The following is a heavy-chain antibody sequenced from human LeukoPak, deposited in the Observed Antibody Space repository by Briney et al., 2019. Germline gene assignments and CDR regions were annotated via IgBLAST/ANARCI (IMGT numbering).Heavy chain of an antibody. Sequence: GASVKVSCKASGYSFTSNYIHWVRQAPGQGLEWMGMIYPRDGSTSYAQKFQGRVTVTRDTSTSTVHMELSGLRSEDTAVYYCARVQEYYYDSSGSGDAFDIWGQETMVTVSS. CDR2: IYPRDGST. D-gene: IGHD3-22*01. J-gene: IGHJ3*02. V-gene: IGHV1-46*01. CDR1: GYSFTSNY. CDR3: ARVQEYYYDSSGSGDAFDI.